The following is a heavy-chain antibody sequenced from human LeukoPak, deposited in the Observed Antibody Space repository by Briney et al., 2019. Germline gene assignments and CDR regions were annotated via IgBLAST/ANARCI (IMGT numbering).Heavy chain of an antibody. CDR2: IYYSGST. CDR3: ARDAVTTLYYGMDV. CDR1: GGSISSSSYY. Sequence: PSETLSLTCTVSGGSISSSSYYWGWIRQPPGKGLEWIGSIYYSGSTYYNPSLKSRVTISVDTSKNQFSLKLSSVTAADTAVYYCARDAVTTLYYGMDVWGQGTTVTVSS. V-gene: IGHV4-39*02. J-gene: IGHJ6*02. D-gene: IGHD4-17*01.